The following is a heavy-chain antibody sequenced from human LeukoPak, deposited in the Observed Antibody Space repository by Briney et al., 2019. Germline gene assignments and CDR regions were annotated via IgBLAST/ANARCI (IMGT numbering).Heavy chain of an antibody. CDR3: ARDLGQYYDTSDNWFDP. Sequence: PGGSLRLSCAASGFTFSSYEMNWVRQAPGKGLEWVSYISSSGSTIYYADSVKGRFTISRDNAKSTLNLQMNSLRAEDTAVYYCARDLGQYYDTSDNWFDPWGQGTLVTVSS. CDR1: GFTFSSYE. D-gene: IGHD3-22*01. J-gene: IGHJ5*02. CDR2: ISSSGSTI. V-gene: IGHV3-48*03.